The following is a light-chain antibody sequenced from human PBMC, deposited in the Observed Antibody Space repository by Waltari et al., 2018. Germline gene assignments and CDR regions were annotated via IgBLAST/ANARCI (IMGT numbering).Light chain of an antibody. J-gene: IGKJ5*01. Sequence: EIVLTLSPGTLSSSPGESATLSCRASHSISNNFLAWYQQRPGQSPRLLMYSISNRAPGIPDRFWGSGSGTDFTLTISRLEPEDFAVYYCQQYGNSPITFGQGTRL. CDR3: QQYGNSPIT. V-gene: IGKV3-20*01. CDR2: SIS. CDR1: HSISNNF.